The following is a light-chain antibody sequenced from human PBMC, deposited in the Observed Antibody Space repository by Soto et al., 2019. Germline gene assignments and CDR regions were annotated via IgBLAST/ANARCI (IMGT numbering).Light chain of an antibody. Sequence: EIVLTQSPGTLSLSPGERATLSFRASPSVTNLLAWYQQKPGQAPRLLIYDASNRATDIPARFSGSGSGTDFTLTISSLESDDFATYYCQQYHRYSTFGQGTKV. J-gene: IGKJ1*01. V-gene: IGKV3-11*01. CDR2: DAS. CDR1: PSVTNL. CDR3: QQYHRYST.